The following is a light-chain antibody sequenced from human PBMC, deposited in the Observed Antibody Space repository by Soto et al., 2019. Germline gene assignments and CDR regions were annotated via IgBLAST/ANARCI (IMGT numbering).Light chain of an antibody. V-gene: IGKV3-11*01. Sequence: EIVLTQSPATLSLSPGERATLSCRASQSVSTYLAWYQQKPGQAPRLLIYDASNRATGIPARFSGSGSGTDFTRTISSLEPEDFAVYYCQQRSNSFGPGPKVDI. J-gene: IGKJ3*01. CDR1: QSVSTY. CDR2: DAS. CDR3: QQRSNS.